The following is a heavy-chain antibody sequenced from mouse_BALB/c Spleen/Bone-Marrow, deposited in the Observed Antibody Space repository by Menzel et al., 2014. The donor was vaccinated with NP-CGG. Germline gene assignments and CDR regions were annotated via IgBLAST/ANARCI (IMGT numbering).Heavy chain of an antibody. V-gene: IGHV1-61*01. Sequence: VKLVESGAELVRPGASVKLSCKASGYSFTSYWMNWVKQRPGHGLEWIGMIHPSDTETRLNQRFKDKATLTVDKSSSTAYMQLNSPTSEDSAVYYCARLEGNYGSTFAYWGQGTLVTVSA. CDR2: IHPSDTET. CDR3: ARLEGNYGSTFAY. D-gene: IGHD1-1*01. CDR1: GYSFTSYW. J-gene: IGHJ3*01.